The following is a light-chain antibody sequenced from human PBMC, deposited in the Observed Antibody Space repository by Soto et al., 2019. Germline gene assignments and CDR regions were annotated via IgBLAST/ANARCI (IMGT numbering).Light chain of an antibody. J-gene: IGKJ4*01. V-gene: IGKV1-13*02. Sequence: AIQLTQSPSSLSASVGDRVTITCRASQGISSALAWYQQKPGKAPKLLIYDASSLESGVPSRFSGCGSGTDFTLTISSLQPEDFAAYYCQQFNSNPRAFTFGGGTKVEIK. CDR1: QGISSA. CDR3: QQFNSNPRAFT. CDR2: DAS.